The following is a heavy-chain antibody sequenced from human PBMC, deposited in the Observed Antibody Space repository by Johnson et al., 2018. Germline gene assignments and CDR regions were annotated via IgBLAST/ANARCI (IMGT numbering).Heavy chain of an antibody. CDR2: IWYDGSNK. Sequence: QVQLVESGGALVQPGRSLRLSCAASGFTFSSYGMHWVRQAPGKGLEWVAVIWYDGSNKYYADSVKGRFTISRDNSKKTLYLEMNSLRAEDTAVYTCTRPVVPRGRDAFDIWGQGTMVTVSS. V-gene: IGHV3-33*01. CDR1: GFTFSSYG. D-gene: IGHD3-22*01. CDR3: TRPVVPRGRDAFDI. J-gene: IGHJ3*02.